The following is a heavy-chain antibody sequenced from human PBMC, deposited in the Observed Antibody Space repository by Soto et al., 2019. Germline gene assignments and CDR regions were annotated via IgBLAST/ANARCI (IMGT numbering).Heavy chain of an antibody. V-gene: IGHV2-5*02. CDR3: AHGRNYGSGLFDY. D-gene: IGHD3-10*01. CDR1: GFSLTTDGVG. CDR2: LYWDNDR. Sequence: KSGPTLVNPAQTLTLTCTCSGFSLTTDGVGVGWFRQAPGKALEWLALLYWDNDRRLSPSLKSRLTITKDTSKNPVVLTMTNMDPVDTATYYCAHGRNYGSGLFDYWGRGTLVTVSS. J-gene: IGHJ4*02.